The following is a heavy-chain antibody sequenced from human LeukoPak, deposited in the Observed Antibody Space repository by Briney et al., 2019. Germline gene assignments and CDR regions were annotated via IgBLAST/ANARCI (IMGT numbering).Heavy chain of an antibody. CDR3: AKAQSSGYDYEPYYFDY. CDR1: GFTFSSYA. V-gene: IGHV3-23*01. D-gene: IGHD5-12*01. CDR2: ISGSGGST. J-gene: IGHJ4*02. Sequence: GGSLRLSCAASGFTFSSYAMSWVRQAPGKGLEWVSAISGSGGSTYYADSVKGRFTISRDNSKNTLYLQMNSLRAEDTAVYYCAKAQSSGYDYEPYYFDYWGQGTLVTVSS.